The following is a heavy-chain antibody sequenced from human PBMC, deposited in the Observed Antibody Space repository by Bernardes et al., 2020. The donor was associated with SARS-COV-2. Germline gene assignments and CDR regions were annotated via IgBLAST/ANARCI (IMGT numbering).Heavy chain of an antibody. CDR1: GFSFDDYG. CDR3: AKVYQAIAVAAPYYYYAMDV. V-gene: IGHV3-20*04. CDR2: INWNGGST. Sequence: VGSLILSCAASGFSFDDYGMSWVRQVPGKGLEWVSGINWNGGSTGYADSVKGRFTISRDNSKNTLDLQMSSLRVEDTAVYYCAKVYQAIAVAAPYYYYAMDVWGQGTTVTVSS. D-gene: IGHD6-19*01. J-gene: IGHJ6*02.